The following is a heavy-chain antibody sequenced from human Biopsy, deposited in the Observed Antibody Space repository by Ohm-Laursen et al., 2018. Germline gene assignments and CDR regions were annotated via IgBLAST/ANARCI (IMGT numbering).Heavy chain of an antibody. Sequence: SVKVSCNASGYTFTDYSLHWVRQAPGQGLEWMGWVNPNSGATNYAQKFQGRVTMTRDTSISTAYIELRRLISDDTAVYFCARDRMVTIITLVRADTFDIWGQGTLVSVSS. CDR1: GYTFTDYS. V-gene: IGHV1-2*02. CDR3: ARDRMVTIITLVRADTFDI. D-gene: IGHD3-10*01. J-gene: IGHJ3*02. CDR2: VNPNSGAT.